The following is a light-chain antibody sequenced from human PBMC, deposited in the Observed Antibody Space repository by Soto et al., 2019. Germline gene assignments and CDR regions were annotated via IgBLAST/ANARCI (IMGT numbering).Light chain of an antibody. CDR2: GGS. V-gene: IGKV3-20*01. CDR1: QSVRSTY. Sequence: VLTQFPGTLSLSPGERATLSCRAGQSVRSTYLAWYQQKPGQAPRLLIYGGSNRATGIPDRFSGSGSGTKLTLTISRLEIEESAVYSCQQYDNSTLYTFGRGTKLEIK. CDR3: QQYDNSTLYT. J-gene: IGKJ2*01.